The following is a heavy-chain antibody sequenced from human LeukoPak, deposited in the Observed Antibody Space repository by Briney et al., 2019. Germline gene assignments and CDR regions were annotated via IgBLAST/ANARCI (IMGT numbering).Heavy chain of an antibody. D-gene: IGHD1-26*01. Sequence: GGSLRLACAASGFTFSSYSMNWVRQAPGKGLEWISSSSSSSSYIYYADSVKGRFAISRDNAKNSLYLQMNSLRAEDTAVYYSARLWELRAFDIWGQGTMVTVSS. CDR1: GFTFSSYS. J-gene: IGHJ3*02. CDR3: ARLWELRAFDI. V-gene: IGHV3-21*01. CDR2: SSSSSSYI.